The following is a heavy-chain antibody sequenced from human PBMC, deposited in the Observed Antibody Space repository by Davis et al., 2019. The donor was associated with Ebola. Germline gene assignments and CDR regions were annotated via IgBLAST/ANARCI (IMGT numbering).Heavy chain of an antibody. V-gene: IGHV1-46*01. Sequence: ASVKVSCKASGGTFSSYAINWVRQAPGQGLEWMGVINPTGGRTRFAEKFQARVTLTTDTSTSTVYMEMSSLRSDDTAVYYCARDLVQYTGGWYDLWGQGTLVTVSS. D-gene: IGHD6-19*01. CDR2: INPTGGRT. CDR3: ARDLVQYTGGWYDL. J-gene: IGHJ5*02. CDR1: GGTFSSYA.